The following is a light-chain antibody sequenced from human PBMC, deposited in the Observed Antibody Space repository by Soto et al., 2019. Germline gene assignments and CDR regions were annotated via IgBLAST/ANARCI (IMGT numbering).Light chain of an antibody. V-gene: IGKV3-20*01. CDR1: QNVRTNY. Sequence: EIVLTQSPGTLSLSPGERVTLSCRASQNVRTNYLAWYQQKPGQAPRLLIYGASTRASGIPERFSGSGSGTDFNLTISSLEPEDVAVYYCQDYCSSAWTFGQGTKVDIK. CDR3: QDYCSSAWT. J-gene: IGKJ1*01. CDR2: GAS.